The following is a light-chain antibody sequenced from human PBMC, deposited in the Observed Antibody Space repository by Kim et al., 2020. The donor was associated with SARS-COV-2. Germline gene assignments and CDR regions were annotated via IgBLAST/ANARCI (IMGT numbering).Light chain of an antibody. Sequence: SGALRQTDTTTCGGNNIGTKNVHWYQQKPGQAPVVVIYRDNDRPSGIPERFSGSNSGNTATLTISRAQAGDEADYYCQVWDTSTYVFGTGTKVTVL. J-gene: IGLJ1*01. CDR3: QVWDTSTYV. CDR1: NIGTKN. V-gene: IGLV3-9*01. CDR2: RDN.